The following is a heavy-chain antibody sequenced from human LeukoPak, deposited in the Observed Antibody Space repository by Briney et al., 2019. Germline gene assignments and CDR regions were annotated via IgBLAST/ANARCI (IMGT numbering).Heavy chain of an antibody. CDR3: ARDGSGWYAGYFDL. Sequence: MASETLSLTCAVSGGSISSSNWWSWVRQPPGKGLEWIGEIYHSGSTNYNPSLKSRVTISVDRSKNQFSLKLSSVTAADTAVYYCARDGSGWYAGYFDLWGRGTLVTVSS. CDR1: GGSISSSNW. V-gene: IGHV4-4*02. D-gene: IGHD6-19*01. CDR2: IYHSGST. J-gene: IGHJ2*01.